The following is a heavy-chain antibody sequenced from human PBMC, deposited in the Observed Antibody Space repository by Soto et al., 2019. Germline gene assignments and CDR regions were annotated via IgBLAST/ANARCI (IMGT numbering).Heavy chain of an antibody. D-gene: IGHD2-2*01. J-gene: IGHJ6*02. CDR2: ISAYNGNT. CDR1: GYSFTSYG. CDR3: ARDRDVVVVPPPTYDYYYYGMDV. V-gene: IGHV1-18*04. Sequence: ASVKVSWKASGYSFTSYGISWVRQAPGQGLEWMGWISAYNGNTNYAQKLQGRVTMTTDTSTRTAYMELRSLRSDDTAVYYCARDRDVVVVPPPTYDYYYYGMDVWGQGTTVTVSS.